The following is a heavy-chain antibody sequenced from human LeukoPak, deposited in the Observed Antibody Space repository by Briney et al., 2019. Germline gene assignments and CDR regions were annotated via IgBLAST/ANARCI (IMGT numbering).Heavy chain of an antibody. J-gene: IGHJ4*02. D-gene: IGHD3-10*01. CDR3: AKPSITEDYFDY. CDR2: ISGSGGRT. Sequence: PGGSLRLSCAASGFTLISYAMNWVRQAPGKGLQWVSGISGSGGRTYYADSVKGRFTISRDNSKNMLYLQMNSLRAEDTAVYYCAKPSITEDYFDYWGQGTLVTVSS. CDR1: GFTLISYA. V-gene: IGHV3-23*01.